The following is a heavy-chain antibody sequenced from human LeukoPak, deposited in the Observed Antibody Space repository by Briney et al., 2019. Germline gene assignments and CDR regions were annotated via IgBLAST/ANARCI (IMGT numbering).Heavy chain of an antibody. CDR1: GGTFSSYG. CDR3: ARVKGASDNYGDDY. V-gene: IGHV1-69*13. Sequence: SVKVSCKVSGGTFSSYGISWVRQAPGQGLEWMGTILPIFNSTNYAQKFQDRVTVTADESTGTVYMEVNSLRSDDTAVYYCARVKGASDNYGDDYWGQGTLVTVSS. J-gene: IGHJ4*02. D-gene: IGHD4-17*01. CDR2: ILPIFNST.